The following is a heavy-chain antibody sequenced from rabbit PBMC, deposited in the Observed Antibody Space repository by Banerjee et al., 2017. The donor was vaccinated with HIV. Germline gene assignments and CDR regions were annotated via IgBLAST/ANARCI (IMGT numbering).Heavy chain of an antibody. CDR3: ARVTGSVWGVGFGL. D-gene: IGHD4-1*01. J-gene: IGHJ4*01. CDR2: IYAGSSGST. V-gene: IGHV1S40*01. CDR1: GFSFNDNYW. Sequence: QSLEESGGDLVKPGGSLTLTCTASGFSFNDNYWICWVRQAPVTGLEWIACIYAGSSGSTYYASWVNGRFTIARTSSTTVTLQMTSLTAADTATYFCARVTGSVWGVGFGLWGPGTLVTVS.